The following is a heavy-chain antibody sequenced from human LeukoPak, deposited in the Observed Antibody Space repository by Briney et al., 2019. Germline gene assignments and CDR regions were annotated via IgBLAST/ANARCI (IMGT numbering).Heavy chain of an antibody. Sequence: GGSLRLSCAASGFTFSKYWLHWVRQAPGKGLVWVSRINADDKTTSYADSVKGRFTTSRDDAKKTLYLQMNSLRAEDTAVYYCLTIVETTIDALDIWGQGAMVTVSS. CDR2: INADDKTT. CDR1: GFTFSKYW. D-gene: IGHD5-18*01. V-gene: IGHV3-74*01. CDR3: LTIVETTIDALDI. J-gene: IGHJ3*02.